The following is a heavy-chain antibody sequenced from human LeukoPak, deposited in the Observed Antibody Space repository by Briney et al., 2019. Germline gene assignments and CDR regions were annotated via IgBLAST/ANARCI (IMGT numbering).Heavy chain of an antibody. V-gene: IGHV3-23*01. CDR3: ASAPNGDYVGAFEM. CDR1: GFTFTNYA. D-gene: IGHD4-17*01. Sequence: GGSLRLSCAASGFTFTNYAMIWVRQAPGRGLEWVSAIRSGGDGTLYADSVKGRFTISRDNSKNTLFLQMNNMRAEDTAVYYCASAPNGDYVGAFEMWGPGTKVTVS. J-gene: IGHJ3*02. CDR2: IRSGGDGT.